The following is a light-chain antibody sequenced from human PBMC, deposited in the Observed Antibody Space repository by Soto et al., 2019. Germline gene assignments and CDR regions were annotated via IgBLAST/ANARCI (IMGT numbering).Light chain of an antibody. CDR2: RAS. J-gene: IGKJ1*01. Sequence: ILMTQSPATVSVSPGESAXLSCRASQNIYYNVAWYQHRPGQAPRLLIYRASTRAPGVPARFSGSGSGTEFTLTISSLQPEDFTVYSCLKYHNLWAFGQGTKEDIK. CDR1: QNIYYN. CDR3: LKYHNLWA. V-gene: IGKV3-15*01.